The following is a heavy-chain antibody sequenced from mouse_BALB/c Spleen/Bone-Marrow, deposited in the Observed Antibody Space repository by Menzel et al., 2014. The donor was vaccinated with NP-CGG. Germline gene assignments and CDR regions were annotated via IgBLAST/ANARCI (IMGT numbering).Heavy chain of an antibody. CDR1: GYTFTSYV. J-gene: IGHJ2*01. CDR3: AKGGNYRYDFDY. V-gene: IGHV1-14*01. D-gene: IGHD2-14*01. CDR2: INPYNDGT. Sequence: VQLQESGPELVKPGASVKMSCKASGYTFTSYVMHWVKQKPGQGLEWIGYINPYNDGTKYNEKFKGMATLTSDRSSSTAYMELSSLTSEDSAVYYCAKGGNYRYDFDYWGQGTTLTVSS.